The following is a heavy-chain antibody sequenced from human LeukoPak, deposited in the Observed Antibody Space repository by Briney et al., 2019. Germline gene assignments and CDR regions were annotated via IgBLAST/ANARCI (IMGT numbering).Heavy chain of an antibody. CDR3: ARTESSGYGSFDY. CDR1: GYTFTSYD. D-gene: IGHD3-22*01. CDR2: MNPNSGNT. J-gene: IGHJ4*02. V-gene: IGHV1-8*01. Sequence: ASVKVSCKASGYTFTSYDINWVRQATGQGLEWMGWMNPNSGNTGYAQKFQGRVTMTRNTSISTAYMELSSLRSENTAVYYCARTESSGYGSFDYWGQGTLVTVSS.